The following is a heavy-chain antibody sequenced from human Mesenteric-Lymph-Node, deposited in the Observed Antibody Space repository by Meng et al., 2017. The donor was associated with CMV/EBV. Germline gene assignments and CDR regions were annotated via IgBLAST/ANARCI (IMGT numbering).Heavy chain of an antibody. CDR1: GFPLSSNA. V-gene: IGHV3-23*01. CDR3: AKETIPVTVVILDAFEI. J-gene: IGHJ3*02. Sequence: GGSLRLSCAASGFPLSSNAMNWVRQAPGKGLEWVSVISGDGDISHYADSVKGRFTISRDNSKNTLYLQMNSLRTEDTAVYYCAKETIPVTVVILDAFEIWGQGIMVTVSS. CDR2: ISGDGDIS. D-gene: IGHD2/OR15-2a*01.